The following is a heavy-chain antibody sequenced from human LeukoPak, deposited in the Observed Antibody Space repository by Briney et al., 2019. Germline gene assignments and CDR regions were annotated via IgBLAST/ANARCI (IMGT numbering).Heavy chain of an antibody. CDR1: GFTFDDYG. Sequence: SGGSLRLSCAASGFTFDDYGMSCVRQGPGKGLEWVSGINWNGSSTGYADSVKGRFTISRDNAKNSLYLQMNSLRAEDTALYYCAREGYCSGGSCYGFDYWGQGTLVTVSS. CDR3: AREGYCSGGSCYGFDY. CDR2: INWNGSST. J-gene: IGHJ4*02. D-gene: IGHD2-15*01. V-gene: IGHV3-20*04.